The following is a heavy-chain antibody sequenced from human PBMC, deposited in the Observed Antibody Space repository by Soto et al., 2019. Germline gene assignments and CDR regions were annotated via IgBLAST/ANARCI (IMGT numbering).Heavy chain of an antibody. V-gene: IGHV3-11*01. CDR1: GFTFSDYY. CDR3: ARDLVAVSGGVYSSSSGGYFFDF. D-gene: IGHD6-6*01. J-gene: IGHJ4*02. CDR2: ISNSGRTL. Sequence: QVQLVESGGGLVKPGGSLRLSCAASGFTFSDYYMSWIRQAPGKGLEWVSYISNSGRTLYYADSMKGRFTISRDNAKNSLYQQMNSLRSEDTAVYYCARDLVAVSGGVYSSSSGGYFFDFWGQGTLVTVSS.